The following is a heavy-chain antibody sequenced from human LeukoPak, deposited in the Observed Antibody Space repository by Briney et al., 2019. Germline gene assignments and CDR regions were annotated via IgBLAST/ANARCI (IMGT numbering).Heavy chain of an antibody. CDR1: GFTFSNYA. CDR3: ARDYGHGPPGFDY. D-gene: IGHD2-8*01. Sequence: GGSLRLSCAASGFTFSNYAMSWVRQAPGKGLEWVSAISGSGGSTYYADSVKGRFTISRDNAKNSLYLQMNSLRAEDTAVYYCARDYGHGPPGFDYWGQGTLVTVSS. CDR2: ISGSGGST. V-gene: IGHV3-23*01. J-gene: IGHJ4*02.